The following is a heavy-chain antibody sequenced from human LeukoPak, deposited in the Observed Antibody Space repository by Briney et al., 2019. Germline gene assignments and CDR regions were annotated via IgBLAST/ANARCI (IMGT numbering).Heavy chain of an antibody. J-gene: IGHJ6*02. D-gene: IGHD2-2*01. Sequence: GGSLRLSCAASGFTFSSYAMHWVRQAPGKGLEWVAVISYDGSNKYYADSVKGRFTISRDNSKNTLYLQMNSLRAEDTAVYYCARDIIVVVPAASHYYYYYGMDVWGQGTTVTVSS. CDR2: ISYDGSNK. CDR3: ARDIIVVVPAASHYYYYYGMDV. CDR1: GFTFSSYA. V-gene: IGHV3-30-3*01.